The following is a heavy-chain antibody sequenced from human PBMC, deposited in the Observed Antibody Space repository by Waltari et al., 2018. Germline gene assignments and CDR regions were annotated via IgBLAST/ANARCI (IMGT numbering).Heavy chain of an antibody. Sequence: VQLQQWGAGLLKPSETLSLTCAVYGGSFSGYYWSWIRQPPGKGLEWIGEINHSGRTNYNPSLKSRGTISVDTSKNQFSLKLSSVTAAETAVYYCARGGTYYYGSGSFFDYWGQGTLVTVSS. CDR2: INHSGRT. CDR1: GGSFSGYY. D-gene: IGHD3-10*01. J-gene: IGHJ4*02. V-gene: IGHV4-34*01. CDR3: ARGGTYYYGSGSFFDY.